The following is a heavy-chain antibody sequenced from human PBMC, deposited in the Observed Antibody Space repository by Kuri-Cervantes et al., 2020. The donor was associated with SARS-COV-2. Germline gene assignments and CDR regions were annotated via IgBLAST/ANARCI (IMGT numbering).Heavy chain of an antibody. CDR3: VKSITVSGTGFDY. CDR1: GFTFSSYW. CDR2: IKQDGSEK. V-gene: IGHV3-7*01. D-gene: IGHD6-19*01. Sequence: GESLKISCAASGFTFSSYWMSWVRQAPGKGLEWVANIKQDGSEKYYVDSVKGRFTISRDNAKNSLSLQMSSLRAEDTAVYYCVKSITVSGTGFDYWGQGALVTVSS. J-gene: IGHJ4*02.